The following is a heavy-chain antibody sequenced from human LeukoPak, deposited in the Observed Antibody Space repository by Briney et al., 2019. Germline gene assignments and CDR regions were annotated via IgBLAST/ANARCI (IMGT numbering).Heavy chain of an antibody. CDR1: GGSISTSNYY. D-gene: IGHD5-12*01. CDR2: IYSSGYT. V-gene: IGHV4-39*07. Sequence: SETLSLTCTVSGGSISTSNYYWVWIRQSPGKGLEWIGSIYSSGYTYYNPSLKSRVTVSAAPSANLLFLTLSSVTAADTAVYFCARGSWSGYDPLNQFSPTIIDYWGQGTLVTVSS. CDR3: ARGSWSGYDPLNQFSPTIIDY. J-gene: IGHJ4*02.